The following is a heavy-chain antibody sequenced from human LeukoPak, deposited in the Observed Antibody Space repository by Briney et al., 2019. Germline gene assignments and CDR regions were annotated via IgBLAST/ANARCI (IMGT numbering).Heavy chain of an antibody. CDR3: TRVRWGYYDSGGYYPFDY. CDR1: GFTFSSYA. J-gene: IGHJ4*02. V-gene: IGHV3-30-3*01. D-gene: IGHD3-22*01. CDR2: ISYDGDNK. Sequence: GGSLRLSCAASGFTFSSYAMYWVRQPPGKGLEWVAVISYDGDNKNHADSVKGRFTISRDNSKNTVDLQVSSLRAEDTAVYHCTRVRWGYYDSGGYYPFDYWGQGTLVTVSS.